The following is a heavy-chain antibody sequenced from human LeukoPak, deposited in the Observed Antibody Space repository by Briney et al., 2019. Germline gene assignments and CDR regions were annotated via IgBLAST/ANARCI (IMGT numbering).Heavy chain of an antibody. CDR1: GFTFSSYS. V-gene: IGHV3-21*01. D-gene: IGHD3-9*01. Sequence: GGSLRLSCAASGFTFSSYSMNWVRQAPGKGLEGVSSISSSSSYIYYADSVKGRFTISRDNAKNSLYLQMNSLRAEDTAVYYCARDRDILTGYYITDAFDTWGQGTMVTVSS. CDR2: ISSSSSYI. J-gene: IGHJ3*02. CDR3: ARDRDILTGYYITDAFDT.